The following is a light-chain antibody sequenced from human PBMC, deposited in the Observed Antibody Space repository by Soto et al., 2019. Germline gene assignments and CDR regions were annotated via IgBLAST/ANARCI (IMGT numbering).Light chain of an antibody. CDR2: GNS. J-gene: IGLJ1*01. V-gene: IGLV1-40*01. CDR1: SSNFGAGYD. Sequence: QSALTQPPSVSGAPGQRVTISCTGSSSNFGAGYDVHWYQQLPGTAPKLLIYGNSNRPSGVPDRFSGSKSGTSASLAITGLQAEDEADYYCQSYDSSLSGYVFGTGTQLTVL. CDR3: QSYDSSLSGYV.